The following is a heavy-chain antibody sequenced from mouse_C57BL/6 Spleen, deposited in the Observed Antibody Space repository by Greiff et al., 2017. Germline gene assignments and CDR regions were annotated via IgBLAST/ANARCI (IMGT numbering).Heavy chain of an antibody. CDR1: GYTFTSYW. CDR2: IDPSDSYT. V-gene: IGHV1-69*01. D-gene: IGHD1-1*01. J-gene: IGHJ4*01. Sequence: VQLQQPGAELVMPGASVKLSCKASGYTFTSYWMHWVKQRPGQGLEWIGEIDPSDSYTNYNQKFKGKSPLTVDKSSSTAYMQLSSLTSEDSAVYYCARLGKNYAMDYWGQGTSVTVSS. CDR3: ARLGKNYAMDY.